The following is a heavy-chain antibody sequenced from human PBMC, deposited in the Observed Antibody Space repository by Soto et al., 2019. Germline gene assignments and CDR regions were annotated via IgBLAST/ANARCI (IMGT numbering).Heavy chain of an antibody. CDR2: IYYSGGT. CDR1: GGSISSGDYY. V-gene: IGHV4-30-4*02. Sequence: SETLSLTCTVSGGSISSGDYYWSWIRQPPGKGLEWIGYIYYSGGTYYNPSLKSRVTISVGTSKNQFSLKLSSVTAADTAVYYCARGRRNYDNSGYFYFDYWGQGNPVTVSS. CDR3: ARGRRNYDNSGYFYFDY. J-gene: IGHJ4*02. D-gene: IGHD3-22*01.